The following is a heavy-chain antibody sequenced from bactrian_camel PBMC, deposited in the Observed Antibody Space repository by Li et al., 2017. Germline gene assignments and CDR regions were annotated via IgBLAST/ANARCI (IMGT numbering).Heavy chain of an antibody. V-gene: IGHV3S60*01. CDR2: IMILGATT. CDR1: GITEGTNC. CDR3: AARGPYCYTKLSVRDFTY. Sequence: HVQLVESGGGLVQPGESLRLSCVASGITEGTNCIGWFRQAPGKEREGVASIMILGATTYYADSVKGRFTISQDNAKNTVYLQMNSLKPEDTAMYYCAARGPYCYTKLSVRDFTYWGQGTQVTVS. J-gene: IGHJ6*01. D-gene: IGHD2*01.